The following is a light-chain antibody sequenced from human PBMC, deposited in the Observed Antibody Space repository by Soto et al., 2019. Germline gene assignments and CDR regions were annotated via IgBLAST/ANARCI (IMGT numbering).Light chain of an antibody. J-gene: IGKJ1*01. CDR1: QSVSSSY. CDR2: GAS. Sequence: EIELTQSPGTLSLSPGERATLSCRASQSVSSSYLAWYQQKPGQAPRLLIYGASSRATGIPDRFSGSGSGTDFALTISRLEPEDFAVYYCQQYGSSRTWTFGQGTKVDIK. V-gene: IGKV3-20*01. CDR3: QQYGSSRTWT.